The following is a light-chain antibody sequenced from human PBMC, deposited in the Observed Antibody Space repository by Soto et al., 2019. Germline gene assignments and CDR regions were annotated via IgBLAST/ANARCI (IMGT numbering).Light chain of an antibody. J-gene: IGKJ1*01. CDR1: QSLLYTDGNTY. CDR3: MQGSYWPRT. Sequence: VMTQSPLSLPVTLGQPASISCRSSQSLLYTDGNTYLSWFQQRPGQSPRRLIYEVSNRDSGVPERFSGSGSGTDFTLKISRVEAEDVGVYYCMQGSYWPRTFGQGTKVEIK. V-gene: IGKV2-30*01. CDR2: EVS.